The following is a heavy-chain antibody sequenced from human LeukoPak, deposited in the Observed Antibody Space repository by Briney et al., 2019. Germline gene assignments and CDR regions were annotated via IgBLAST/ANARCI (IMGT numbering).Heavy chain of an antibody. CDR3: ARDVGRDTITTEIEY. V-gene: IGHV3-30-3*01. D-gene: IGHD4-11*01. CDR1: GVTFITYA. CDR2: ISSDGNKK. Sequence: GGSLRLSCATSGVTFITYAMQEVRQGPGTGLEWVALISSDGNKKNYANSVKGRFTISKDSSKNTLYLQMNTLRAEDTALYYCARDVGRDTITTEIEYWGQGTLVTVSS. J-gene: IGHJ4*02.